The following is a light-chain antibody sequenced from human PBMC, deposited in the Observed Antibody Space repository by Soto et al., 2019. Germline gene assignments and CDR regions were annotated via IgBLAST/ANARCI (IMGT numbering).Light chain of an antibody. Sequence: DIVMTQSPDSLAVSLGDRSTINCNSSQSVLYSSNNRDSLAWYQQKPGLPPKLLIYWASIRASGVPDRFSGGGSGTDFTLTISSLQAEDVAVYYCQQYYSTMYTFGQGTKVDI. CDR3: QQYYSTMYT. V-gene: IGKV4-1*01. CDR1: QSVLYSSNNRDS. CDR2: WAS. J-gene: IGKJ2*01.